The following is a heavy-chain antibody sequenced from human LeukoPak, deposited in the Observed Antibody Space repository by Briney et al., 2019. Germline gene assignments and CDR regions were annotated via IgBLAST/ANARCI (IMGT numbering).Heavy chain of an antibody. D-gene: IGHD5-18*01. J-gene: IGHJ3*02. CDR1: GYTFTRYY. V-gene: IGHV1-46*01. Sequence: ASVKVSCKASGYTFTRYYMHWVRQAPGQGLEWMGMINPSGGTTTYAQKFQGRVTMTRDTSTGTVYMELSSLRSEDTAMYYCARDFAAMVTNGFDIWGQGTMVTVSP. CDR3: ARDFAAMVTNGFDI. CDR2: INPSGGTT.